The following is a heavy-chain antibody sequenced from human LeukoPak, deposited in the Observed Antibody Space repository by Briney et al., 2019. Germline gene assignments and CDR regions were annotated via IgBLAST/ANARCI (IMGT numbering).Heavy chain of an antibody. D-gene: IGHD3/OR15-3a*01. J-gene: IGHJ5*02. CDR3: ARDRAANQDWVEFDP. CDR2: IRDSGEA. Sequence: GGSLRLSCAVSGFRVNDYYMSWVRQAPGKGLEWVGLIRDSGEAFYADFARGRFAISRDESENTLYLQMNSLRVEDTAVYFCARDRAANQDWVEFDPWGQGTPVIVSS. CDR1: GFRVNDYY. V-gene: IGHV3-66*03.